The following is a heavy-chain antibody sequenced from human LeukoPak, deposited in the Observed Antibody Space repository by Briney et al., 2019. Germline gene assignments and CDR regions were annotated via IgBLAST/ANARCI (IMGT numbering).Heavy chain of an antibody. J-gene: IGHJ4*02. CDR3: ARERAPGVARHYDY. V-gene: IGHV3-21*01. CDR1: GSTLTSFP. Sequence: GGSWGFSFEALGSTLTSFPLNWSGQAPGKGLEWVASISSNNYKWYADSVKGRFTISRDNAKNSLYLQMNSLRTDDTAVYYCARERAPGVARHYDYWGQGTLVTVSS. CDR2: ISSNNYK. D-gene: IGHD7-27*01.